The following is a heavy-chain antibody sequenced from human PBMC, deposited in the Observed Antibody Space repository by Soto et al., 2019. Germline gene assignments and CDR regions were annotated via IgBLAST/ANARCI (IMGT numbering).Heavy chain of an antibody. J-gene: IGHJ6*03. CDR1: GFTFSSYG. D-gene: IGHD2-2*01. V-gene: IGHV3-33*01. CDR2: IWYDGSNK. CDR3: ARDPGLHCSSTSCYADAPPDYYYYMDV. Sequence: GGSLRLSCAASGFTFSSYGMHWVRQAPGKGLEWVAVIWYDGSNKYYADSVKGRFTISRDNSKNTLYLQMNSLRAEDTAVYYCARDPGLHCSSTSCYADAPPDYYYYMDVWGKGTTVTVSS.